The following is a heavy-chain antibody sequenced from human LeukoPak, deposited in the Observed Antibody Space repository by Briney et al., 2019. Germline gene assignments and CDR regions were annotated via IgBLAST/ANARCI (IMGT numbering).Heavy chain of an antibody. D-gene: IGHD3-9*01. CDR3: ARDRPPGDFDRLPDAFDI. CDR1: GGTFSSYA. CDR2: IIPIFGTA. Sequence: CSSVNVSCKASGGTFSSYAISWVRQAPGQGLEWMGGIIPIFGTANYAQQFQGKVTITADESTSTAYMELSSLRSEDTAVYYCARDRPPGDFDRLPDAFDIWGQGTMVTVSS. J-gene: IGHJ3*02. V-gene: IGHV1-69*01.